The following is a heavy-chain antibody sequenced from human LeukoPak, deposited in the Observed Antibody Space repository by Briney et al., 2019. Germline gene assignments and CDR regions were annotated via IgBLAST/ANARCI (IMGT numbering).Heavy chain of an antibody. CDR3: ARGGGYCSGDSCYLDY. V-gene: IGHV4-4*02. CDR1: GGSISSSNW. CDR2: IYHSGST. D-gene: IGHD2-15*01. Sequence: SETLSLTCAVSGGSISSSNWWSWVRQPPGKGLEWIGEIYHSGSTNYNPSLESRVTISVDTSKNQFSLKLSSVTAADTAVYYCARGGGYCSGDSCYLDYWGQGTLVTVSS. J-gene: IGHJ4*02.